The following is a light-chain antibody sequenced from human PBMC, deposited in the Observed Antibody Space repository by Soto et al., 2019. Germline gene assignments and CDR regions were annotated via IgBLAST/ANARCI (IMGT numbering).Light chain of an antibody. CDR2: EGS. J-gene: IGLJ2*01. CDR3: CSYAGSSTLL. Sequence: QSALTQPASVSGSPGQSITISCTGTSSDVGSYNLVSWYQQHPGKAPKLMIYEGSKRPSGVSNRFSGSKSGNTASLTISGLQAEDEAAYYCCSYAGSSTLLFGGGTKVTVL. V-gene: IGLV2-23*01. CDR1: SSDVGSYNL.